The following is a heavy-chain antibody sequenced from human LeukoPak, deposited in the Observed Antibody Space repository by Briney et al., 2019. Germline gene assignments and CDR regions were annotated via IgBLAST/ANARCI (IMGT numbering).Heavy chain of an antibody. CDR1: GYTFTSYY. J-gene: IGHJ5*02. Sequence: VASVKVSCKASGYTFTSYYMHWVRQAPGQGLEWMGIINPSGGSTSYAQKFQGRVTMTRDMSTSTVYMELSSLRSEDTAVYYCARGLGYCSSTSCYTWGDWFDPWGQGTLVTVSS. V-gene: IGHV1-46*01. CDR2: INPSGGST. CDR3: ARGLGYCSSTSCYTWGDWFDP. D-gene: IGHD2-2*02.